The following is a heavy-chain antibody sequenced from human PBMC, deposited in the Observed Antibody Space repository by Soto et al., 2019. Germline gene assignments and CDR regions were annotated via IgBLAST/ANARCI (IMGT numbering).Heavy chain of an antibody. CDR3: ARGRPNDYYDSSGYYQPFDY. J-gene: IGHJ4*02. D-gene: IGHD3-22*01. Sequence: SVKVSCKASGGTFSSYAISWVRQAPGQGLEWMGGIIPIFGTANYAQKFQGRVTITADESTSTAYMELSSLRSEDTAVYYCARGRPNDYYDSSGYYQPFDYWGQGTLVTVSS. V-gene: IGHV1-69*13. CDR2: IIPIFGTA. CDR1: GGTFSSYA.